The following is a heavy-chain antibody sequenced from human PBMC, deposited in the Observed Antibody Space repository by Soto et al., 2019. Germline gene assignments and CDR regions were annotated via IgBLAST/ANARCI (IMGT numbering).Heavy chain of an antibody. CDR2: IGGSNTDR. Sequence: DVQLLQSGGGLVQPGGSLTLSCAASRFIFSDYAMNWVRQAPGKGLEWVSSIGGSNTDRYYADSVKGRFIISRDNFKNTMYLQMNSLRDDDTAVYYCEKDAVSYNGKWDWFDSWGQGTLVTVSS. CDR3: EKDAVSYNGKWDWFDS. J-gene: IGHJ5*01. V-gene: IGHV3-23*01. CDR1: RFIFSDYA. D-gene: IGHD1-26*01.